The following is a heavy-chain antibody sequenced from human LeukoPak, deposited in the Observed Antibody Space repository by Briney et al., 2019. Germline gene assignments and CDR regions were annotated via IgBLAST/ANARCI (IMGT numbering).Heavy chain of an antibody. V-gene: IGHV3-30*18. CDR1: GFTFSSYG. CDR2: ISYDGSNK. J-gene: IGHJ4*02. Sequence: GGSLRLSRAASGFTFSSYGMHWVRQAPGKGLEWVAVISYDGSNKYYADSVKGRFTISRDNSKNTLYLQMNSLRAEDTAVYYCAKDLHDYSSGWYEPFDYWGQGTLVTVSS. CDR3: AKDLHDYSSGWYEPFDY. D-gene: IGHD6-19*01.